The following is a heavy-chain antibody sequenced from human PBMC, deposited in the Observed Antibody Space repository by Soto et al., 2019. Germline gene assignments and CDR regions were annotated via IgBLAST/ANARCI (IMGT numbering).Heavy chain of an antibody. CDR3: ERDAAVPGESDRFDY. CDR1: GDSIKTNYW. Sequence: QVQLQESGPGLVKPSGTLSLTCAVSGDSIKTNYWWSWVRQPPGKGLEWIGEVYHHGLTNYNPSLKSRVTMSVDTSRNQFSLRLTSVTAADTAIYYCERDAAVPGESDRFDYWGQGTLVTVSS. V-gene: IGHV4-4*02. J-gene: IGHJ4*02. CDR2: VYHHGLT. D-gene: IGHD6-19*01.